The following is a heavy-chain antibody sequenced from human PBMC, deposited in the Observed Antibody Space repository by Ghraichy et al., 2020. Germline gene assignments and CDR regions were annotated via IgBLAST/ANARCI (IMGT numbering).Heavy chain of an antibody. D-gene: IGHD3-22*01. J-gene: IGHJ3*02. CDR3: ARAPYDDDGFYDDGFDI. CDR2: IYQSGST. Sequence: SQTLSLTCAVSGGSINSGSFSWSWIRQPPGKDLEWIGYIYQSGSTYYNPSLKSRVTISLDDSKNQFSLRLTSVTAADTAVYYCARAPYDDDGFYDDGFDIWGQGTMFTVSS. V-gene: IGHV4-30-2*01. CDR1: GGSINSGSFS.